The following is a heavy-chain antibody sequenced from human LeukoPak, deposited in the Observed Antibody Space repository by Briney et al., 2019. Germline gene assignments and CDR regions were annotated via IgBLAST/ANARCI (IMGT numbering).Heavy chain of an antibody. CDR1: GDSVSSNSAA. J-gene: IGHJ4*02. Sequence: SQTLSLTCAISGDSVSSNSAAWNWIRQSPSRGLEWLGRTYYRSKWYNDYAVSVKNRITINPDTSKNQFSLQLNSVTPEDTAVYYCARGSSWYMASQGTFDYWGQGTLVTVSS. CDR3: ARGSSWYMASQGTFDY. CDR2: TYYRSKWYN. D-gene: IGHD6-13*01. V-gene: IGHV6-1*01.